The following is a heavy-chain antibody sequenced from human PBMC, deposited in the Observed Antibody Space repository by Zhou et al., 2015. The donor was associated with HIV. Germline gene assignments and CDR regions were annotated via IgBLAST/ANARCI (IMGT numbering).Heavy chain of an antibody. J-gene: IGHJ6*02. Sequence: QVQVVESGGGVVQSGRSLRLSCLASGFTFSSYGVHWVRQAPGKGLEWVAVIWYDGNNRYYADSVKGRFTISRDNSKNTLYLQMSSLRAEDTAVYYCARDREFYHDSSGYYSHYALDVWGQGP. CDR3: ARDREFYHDSSGYYSHYALDV. V-gene: IGHV3-33*01. D-gene: IGHD3-22*01. CDR2: IWYDGNNR. CDR1: GFTFSSYG.